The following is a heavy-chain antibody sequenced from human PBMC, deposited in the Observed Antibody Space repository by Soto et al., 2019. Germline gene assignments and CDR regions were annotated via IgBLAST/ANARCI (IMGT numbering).Heavy chain of an antibody. J-gene: IGHJ4*02. Sequence: GGSLRLSCAASGFTFSRYAMSWVRQAPGQGLAWVSAISGSGGSTYDADSVKGRFTISRDNSKNTLYLQMKCLRAEDTAVYYCAKGGWFGEYSIDYWGQGALVTVSA. V-gene: IGHV3-23*01. CDR2: ISGSGGST. D-gene: IGHD3-10*01. CDR1: GFTFSRYA. CDR3: AKGGWFGEYSIDY.